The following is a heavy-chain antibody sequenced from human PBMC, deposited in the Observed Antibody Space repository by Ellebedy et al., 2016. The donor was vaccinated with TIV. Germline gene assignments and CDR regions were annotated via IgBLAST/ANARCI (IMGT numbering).Heavy chain of an antibody. CDR1: GDSISNYQ. Sequence: MPGGSLRLSCTVSGDSISNYQWSWIRQPAGKGLEWIGRVFASRSTNYNPSLKSRVTMSLDTSKNQFCLGLSSVTAADTAVYYCAREIVPYSGYLDYWGQGTLVTVSS. CDR3: AREIVPYSGYLDY. D-gene: IGHD3-22*01. J-gene: IGHJ4*02. CDR2: VFASRST. V-gene: IGHV4-4*07.